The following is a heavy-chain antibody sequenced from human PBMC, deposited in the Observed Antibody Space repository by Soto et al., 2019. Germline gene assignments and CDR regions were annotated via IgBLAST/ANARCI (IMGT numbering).Heavy chain of an antibody. D-gene: IGHD3-10*01. CDR2: ISTYTGNR. Sequence: QVHLVQSGAEVKKPGASVKVSCKASGYTFTNYDINWVRQAPGQGLEWMGWISTYTGNRNYAQKLQGRVTMTTDTSTSTAYMELRSLRSDDTAVYYCAIGYYYGSGRPTPGGMDVWGQGTTVTVSS. J-gene: IGHJ6*02. CDR3: AIGYYYGSGRPTPGGMDV. CDR1: GYTFTNYD. V-gene: IGHV1-18*01.